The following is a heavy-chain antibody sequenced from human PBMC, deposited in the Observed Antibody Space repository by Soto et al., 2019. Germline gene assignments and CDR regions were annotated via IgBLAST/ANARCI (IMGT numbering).Heavy chain of an antibody. J-gene: IGHJ5*02. CDR3: ARDQEDIVVVVADANWFDP. V-gene: IGHV3-48*01. CDR2: ISSSSSTI. Sequence: ESGGGLVQPGGSLRLSCAASGFTFSSYSMNWVRQAPGKGLEWVSYISSSSSTIYYADSVKGRFTISRDNAKNSLYLQMNSLRAEDTAVYYCARDQEDIVVVVADANWFDPWGQGTLVTVSS. CDR1: GFTFSSYS. D-gene: IGHD2-15*01.